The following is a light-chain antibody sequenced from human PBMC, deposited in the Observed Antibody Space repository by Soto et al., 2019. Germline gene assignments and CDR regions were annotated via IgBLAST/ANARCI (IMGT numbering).Light chain of an antibody. V-gene: IGKV1-39*01. Sequence: DFEMTQSPSSLSAFVGDRVTITCRASQSIGTFLSWYQQKSGRAPKLLIYAASSLQIGVPSRFSGSGSGTDFTLTISSLQPEDFATYYCQQSYSTPFTFGQGTRLEIK. CDR1: QSIGTF. CDR2: AAS. CDR3: QQSYSTPFT. J-gene: IGKJ5*01.